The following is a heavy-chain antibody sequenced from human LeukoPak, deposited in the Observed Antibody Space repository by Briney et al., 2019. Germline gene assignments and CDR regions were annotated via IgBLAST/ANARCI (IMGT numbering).Heavy chain of an antibody. D-gene: IGHD3-10*01. CDR3: AAVLLWFGESSYGMDV. Sequence: SAKVSCKASGFTFTSPAVQWVRQASGQRLEWIGWIVVGSGNTNYAQKFQERVTITRDVSTSTAYMELSSLRSEDTAVYYCAAVLLWFGESSYGMDVWGKGTTVTVSS. J-gene: IGHJ6*04. CDR1: GFTFTSPA. CDR2: IVVGSGNT. V-gene: IGHV1-58*01.